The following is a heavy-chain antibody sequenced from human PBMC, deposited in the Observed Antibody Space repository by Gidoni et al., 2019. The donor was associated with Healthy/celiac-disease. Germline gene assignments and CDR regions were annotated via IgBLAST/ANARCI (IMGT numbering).Heavy chain of an antibody. CDR1: GCTFSSYD. D-gene: IGHD2-15*01. J-gene: IGHJ4*02. Sequence: EVQLVEAGGGWVQPGGALRRSGAASGCTFSSYDMHWVRQATGKGLECVSAIGTAGDPYYPGSVKGRFTLSREDAKLSLYLQMNILRAGDTAVYYCARKYCRGGSCYFAYWGQGTLVTVSS. CDR2: IGTAGDP. V-gene: IGHV3-13*04. CDR3: ARKYCRGGSCYFAY.